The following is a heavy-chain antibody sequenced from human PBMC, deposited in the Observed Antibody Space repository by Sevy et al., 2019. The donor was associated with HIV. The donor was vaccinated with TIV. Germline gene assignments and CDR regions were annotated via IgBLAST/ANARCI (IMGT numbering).Heavy chain of an antibody. D-gene: IGHD5-18*01. CDR2: IRSKAYGGTT. CDR3: TRDASRGSSYGYGY. J-gene: IGHJ4*02. CDR1: GFTFGDYA. Sequence: GGSLRLSCTASGFTFGDYAMSWFRQAPGKGLEWVGFIRSKAYGGTTEYAASVKGRFTISRDDSKSIAYLQMNSLKTEDTAVYYCTRDASRGSSYGYGYWGQGTLVTVSS. V-gene: IGHV3-49*03.